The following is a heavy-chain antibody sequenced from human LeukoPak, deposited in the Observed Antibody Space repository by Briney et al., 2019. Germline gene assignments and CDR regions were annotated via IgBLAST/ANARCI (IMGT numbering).Heavy chain of an antibody. CDR3: ARTYDILTGYFDY. D-gene: IGHD3-9*01. J-gene: IGHJ4*02. CDR1: GFTFSIYV. Sequence: GGSLRLSWAPSGFTFSIYVMHWVGQAPGKGLEGGAIKWSDGRNTSYGAPVTGRFTISRDNGQKSMYLQMNGLRAADTAVYYCARTYDILTGYFDYWGQGTLVIVSS. CDR2: KWSDGRNT. V-gene: IGHV3-33*03.